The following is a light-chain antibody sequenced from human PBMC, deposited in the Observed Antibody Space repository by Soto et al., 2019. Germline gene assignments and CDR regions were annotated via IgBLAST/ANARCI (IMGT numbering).Light chain of an antibody. J-gene: IGKJ2*01. CDR2: LGS. V-gene: IGKV2-28*01. CDR3: MQVLQSPRT. CDR1: QSLLHSNGYNY. Sequence: DIVMTQSPLSLPVTPGEPASISCRSSQSLLHSNGYNYLDWYLQKPGQSPQLLIYLGSNRASGVPDRCSGRGSGTDFTLKISRVEAEDVGVYYCMQVLQSPRTFGQGTKLEIK.